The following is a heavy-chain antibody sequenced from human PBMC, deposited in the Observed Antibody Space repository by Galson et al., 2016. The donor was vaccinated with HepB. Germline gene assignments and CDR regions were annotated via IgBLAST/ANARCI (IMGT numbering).Heavy chain of an antibody. V-gene: IGHV3-23*01. CDR2: ISGRGDKI. Sequence: SLRLSCAASGFTYRKYDMSWLRQAPGKGLEWLADISGRGDKIVYADPVRGRFTISRDNSKNTVFLQMDSLRVEDTALYYCAGSWTWGQGALVTVSS. CDR3: AGSWT. D-gene: IGHD3-3*01. CDR1: GFTYRKYD. J-gene: IGHJ5*02.